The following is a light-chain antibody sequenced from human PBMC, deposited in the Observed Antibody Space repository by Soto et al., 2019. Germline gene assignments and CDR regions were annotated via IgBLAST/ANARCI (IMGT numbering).Light chain of an antibody. CDR3: QQTKTFRPLT. V-gene: IGKV1-12*01. CDR2: GAS. Sequence: DIQMTQSPSSVSASVGDRVTITCRASQGISNWLAWYQQQPGKAPKLLIYGASSLQSGVPSRFSGGGSGTHFALLISSLQPEDFATYYCQQTKTFRPLTFGGGTKVEI. CDR1: QGISNW. J-gene: IGKJ4*01.